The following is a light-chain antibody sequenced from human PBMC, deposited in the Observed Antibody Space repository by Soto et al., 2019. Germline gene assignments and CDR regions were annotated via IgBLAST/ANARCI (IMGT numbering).Light chain of an antibody. V-gene: IGLV2-14*01. J-gene: IGLJ1*01. CDR3: SSYTSTSTYV. CDR2: HVS. CDR1: SSDVGGYNY. Sequence: QSLLTQPASVSGSPGQSIAISCTGTSSDVGGYNYVSWYQQYPGKAPKLVIYHVSNRPSGVSNRFSGSKSGNSASLTTSGLQAEDEADYYCSSYTSTSTYVFGTGTKVTRP.